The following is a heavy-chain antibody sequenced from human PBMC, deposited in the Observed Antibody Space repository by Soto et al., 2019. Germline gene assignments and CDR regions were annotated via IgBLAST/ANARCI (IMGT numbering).Heavy chain of an antibody. CDR2: IIPIFGTA. V-gene: IGHV1-69*13. J-gene: IGHJ6*02. CDR1: GGTFSSYA. CDR3: AGSWRTVTPRLDYYYGMDV. Sequence: GASVKVSCKASGGTFSSYAISWVRQAPGQGLEWVGGIIPIFGTANYAQKFQGRVTITADESTSTAYMELSSLRSEDTAVYYCAGSWRTVTPRLDYYYGMDVWGQGTTVTVSS. D-gene: IGHD4-4*01.